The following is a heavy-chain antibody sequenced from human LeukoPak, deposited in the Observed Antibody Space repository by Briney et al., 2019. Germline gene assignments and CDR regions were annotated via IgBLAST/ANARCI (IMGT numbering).Heavy chain of an antibody. V-gene: IGHV3-30-3*01. Sequence: GGSLRLSCAASGFTFSSYAMHWVRQAPGKGLEWVAVISYDGSNKYYADSVKGRFTISRDNSKNTLYPQMNSLRAEDTAVYYCARESVNWGQGTMVTVSS. CDR3: ARESVN. CDR1: GFTFSSYA. J-gene: IGHJ3*01. D-gene: IGHD3-10*01. CDR2: ISYDGSNK.